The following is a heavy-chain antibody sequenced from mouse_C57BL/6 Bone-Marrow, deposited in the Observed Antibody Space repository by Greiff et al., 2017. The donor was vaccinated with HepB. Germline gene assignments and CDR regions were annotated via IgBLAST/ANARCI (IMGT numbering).Heavy chain of an antibody. CDR2: ISSGGSYT. J-gene: IGHJ2*01. Sequence: EVKLVESGGDLVKPGGSLKLSCAASGFTFSSYGMSWVRQTPDKRLEWVATISSGGSYTYYPDSVKGRFTISRDNAKNTLYLQMSSPKSEDTAMYYCARGGDGLDYWGQGTTLTVSS. CDR1: GFTFSSYG. CDR3: ARGGDGLDY. D-gene: IGHD2-3*01. V-gene: IGHV5-6*02.